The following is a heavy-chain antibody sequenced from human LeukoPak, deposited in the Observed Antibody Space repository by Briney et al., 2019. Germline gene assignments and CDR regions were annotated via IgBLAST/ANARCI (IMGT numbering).Heavy chain of an antibody. CDR1: GFTFSSYA. V-gene: IGHV3-23*01. J-gene: IGHJ4*02. D-gene: IGHD6-19*01. CDR3: AKRPRVLRSGWYYFYY. Sequence: GGSLRLSRAASGFTFSSYAMSWGRQAPGKGLEWVSAISGSGGSTYYADSVKGRFTISRDNSKNTLYLQMNSLRAEDTAVYYCAKRPRVLRSGWYYFYYWGQGTLVTVSS. CDR2: ISGSGGST.